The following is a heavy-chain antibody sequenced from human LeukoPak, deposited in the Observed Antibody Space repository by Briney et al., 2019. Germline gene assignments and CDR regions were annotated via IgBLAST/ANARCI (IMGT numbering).Heavy chain of an antibody. V-gene: IGHV3-23*01. CDR1: GFXFSSYA. Sequence: PGESLRLSCAASGFXFSSYAMTWVRQAPGKGLEWVSSLSGGGDNTYYADSVKGRFTISRDNSKNTVSLQMNSLRAEDTAIYYCAKSVPYWYFDLWGRGTLVTVSS. CDR3: AKSVPYWYFDL. J-gene: IGHJ2*01. CDR2: LSGGGDNT.